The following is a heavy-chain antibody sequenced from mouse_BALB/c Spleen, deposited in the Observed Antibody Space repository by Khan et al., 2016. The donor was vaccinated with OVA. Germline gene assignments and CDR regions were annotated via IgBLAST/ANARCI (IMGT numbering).Heavy chain of an antibody. CDR2: IIPYNGGS. CDR1: GYSFTDYT. V-gene: IGHV1-18*01. CDR3: ARGGYGAFAY. J-gene: IGHJ3*01. D-gene: IGHD2-2*01. Sequence: VRLQQSGPELVTPGASTKISCKASGYSFTDYTMNWVKQSHGKNLEWIGLIIPYNGGSTYNQKFKDKATLTVDKSSSTAYMDLLSLTSEDSSVYYCARGGYGAFAYWGQGTLVTVSA.